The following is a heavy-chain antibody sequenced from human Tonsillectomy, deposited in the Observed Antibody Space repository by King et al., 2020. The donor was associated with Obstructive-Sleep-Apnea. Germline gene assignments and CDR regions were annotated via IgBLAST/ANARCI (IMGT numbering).Heavy chain of an antibody. CDR2: ISWNSGSI. V-gene: IGHV3-9*01. Sequence: VQLVESGGGLVQPGRSLRLSCAASGFTFDDYAMHWVRQVPGKGLEWVSGISWNSGSIGYADSVKGRFTVSRDNAKNSLYLQMNSLRAEDTALYYCAKDNSSGWYRGLDYWGQGTLVTVSS. CDR1: GFTFDDYA. J-gene: IGHJ4*02. CDR3: AKDNSSGWYRGLDY. D-gene: IGHD6-19*01.